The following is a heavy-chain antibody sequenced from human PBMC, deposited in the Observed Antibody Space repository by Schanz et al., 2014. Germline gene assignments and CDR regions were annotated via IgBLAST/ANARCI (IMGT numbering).Heavy chain of an antibody. D-gene: IGHD3-10*01. J-gene: IGHJ4*02. CDR3: ARGGFGEVSYFDY. CDR2: IKHDGSVK. Sequence: VHLLESGGGLVEPGGSLRLSCAASGFSFSDYYMSWIRQAPGKGLEWVANIKHDGSVKDYVDSVEGRFTISRDNSKNTLYLQMNSLRPEDTAVYYCARGGFGEVSYFDYWGQGTLVTVSS. CDR1: GFSFSDYY. V-gene: IGHV3-7*01.